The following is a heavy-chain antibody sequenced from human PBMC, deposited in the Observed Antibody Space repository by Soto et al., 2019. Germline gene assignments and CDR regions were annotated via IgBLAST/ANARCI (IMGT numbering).Heavy chain of an antibody. CDR3: AKDRYSGSYADAFHI. D-gene: IGHD1-26*01. V-gene: IGHV3-9*01. J-gene: IGHJ3*02. CDR2: ISWNSGSL. Sequence: EVPLVESGGGLVQPGRSLRLSCAASGFTFGDYAMHWVRQAPGKGLEWVSGISWNSGSLGYADSVKGRFTISRDNAKNSLFLQMNSLRGEDTALYYCAKDRYSGSYADAFHIWGRGTVVTVSS. CDR1: GFTFGDYA.